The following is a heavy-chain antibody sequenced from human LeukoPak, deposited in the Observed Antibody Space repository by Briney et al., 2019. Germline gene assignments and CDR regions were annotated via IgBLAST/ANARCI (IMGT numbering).Heavy chain of an antibody. D-gene: IGHD1-26*01. J-gene: IGHJ6*03. CDR2: IYYSGST. V-gene: IGHV4-59*12. CDR1: GGSFSGYY. Sequence: SETLSLTCAVYGGSFSGYYWSWIRQPPGKGLEWIGYIYYSGSTNYNPSLKSRVTISVDTSKNQFSLKLSSVTAADTAVYYCASRGSYGYYYYYMDVWGKGTTVTISS. CDR3: ASRGSYGYYYYYMDV.